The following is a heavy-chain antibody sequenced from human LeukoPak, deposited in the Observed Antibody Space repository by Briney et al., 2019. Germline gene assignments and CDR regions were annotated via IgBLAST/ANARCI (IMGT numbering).Heavy chain of an antibody. J-gene: IGHJ4*02. CDR3: ARDRNYVFWSGYYTGYFDY. V-gene: IGHV1-46*01. CDR2: INPSGGST. Sequence: ASVKVSCKASGYTFTSYYMHWVRQAPGQGLEWMGIINPSGGSTSYAQKFQGRVTMTRDMSTSTVYMELSSLRSEDTAVYYCARDRNYVFWSGYYTGYFDYWGKGTLVT. D-gene: IGHD3-3*01. CDR1: GYTFTSYY.